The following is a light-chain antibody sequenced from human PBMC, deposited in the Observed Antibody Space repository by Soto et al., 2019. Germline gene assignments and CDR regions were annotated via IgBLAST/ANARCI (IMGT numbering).Light chain of an antibody. CDR1: QSVSNW. J-gene: IGKJ2*01. Sequence: DIQMTQSPSTLSAAIGDRVTITCRASQSVSNWLAWYQQKPGEAPKLLIYKTSNLQSGVPSRFSGSESGTEFTLTISSLQPDDLATYYCQQYNHYSSYTFGRGTKLEI. V-gene: IGKV1-5*03. CDR2: KTS. CDR3: QQYNHYSSYT.